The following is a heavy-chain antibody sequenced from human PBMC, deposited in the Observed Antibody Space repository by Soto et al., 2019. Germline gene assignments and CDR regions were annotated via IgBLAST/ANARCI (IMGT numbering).Heavy chain of an antibody. CDR2: IKSKSDGGAT. CDR3: TAEQVTMYY. J-gene: IGHJ4*02. V-gene: IGHV3-15*01. D-gene: IGHD3-10*02. CDR1: GFTFSNVW. Sequence: GGSLRLSCAASGFTFSNVWMSWVRQAPGKGLEWIGRIKSKSDGGATDFAAPVKGRFAISRDDSKNKLYLQMNSLKTDDTGVYYCTAEQVTMYYWGQGTPVTVSS.